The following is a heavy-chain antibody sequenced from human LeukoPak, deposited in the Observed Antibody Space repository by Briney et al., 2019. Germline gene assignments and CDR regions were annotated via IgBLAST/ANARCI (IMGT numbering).Heavy chain of an antibody. D-gene: IGHD1-26*01. CDR3: ARDWAGGGAFDI. Sequence: GGSLRLSCAASGFTFRSYSMNWVRQAPGKGLEWVSSISSSSSYIYYADSVKGRFTISRDNAKNSLYLQMNSLRAEDTAVYYCARDWAGGGAFDIWGQGTMVTVSS. CDR2: ISSSSSYI. CDR1: GFTFRSYS. J-gene: IGHJ3*02. V-gene: IGHV3-21*01.